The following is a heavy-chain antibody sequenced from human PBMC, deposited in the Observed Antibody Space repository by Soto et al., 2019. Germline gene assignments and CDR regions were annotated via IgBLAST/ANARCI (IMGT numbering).Heavy chain of an antibody. CDR2: IYHSGRT. Sequence: QVQLQESGPGLVKPSQTLSLTCTVSGGSMSNGYYYWSWVRQNPGKGLEWIGHIYHSGRTYYNPSLQSQVGILVDTSKNQFSLNLNSVTAADTAVYYCARWVEVSLDYFDSWGQGTPVTVSS. J-gene: IGHJ4*02. CDR1: GGSMSNGYYY. V-gene: IGHV4-31*01. CDR3: ARWVEVSLDYFDS. D-gene: IGHD1-20*01.